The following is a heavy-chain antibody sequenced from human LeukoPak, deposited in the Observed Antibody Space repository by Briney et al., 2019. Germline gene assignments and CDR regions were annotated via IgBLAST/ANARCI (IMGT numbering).Heavy chain of an antibody. D-gene: IGHD6-13*01. CDR1: GFTFSSYA. CDR3: AKVGLRGSSWFFTDY. CDR2: ISGSGGST. Sequence: GGSLSLSCAASGFTFSSYAMSWVSQAPGKGLEWVSAISGSGGSTYYADSVKGRFTISRDNSKNTLYLQMNSLRAEDTAVYYCAKVGLRGSSWFFTDYWGQGTLVTVSS. J-gene: IGHJ4*02. V-gene: IGHV3-23*01.